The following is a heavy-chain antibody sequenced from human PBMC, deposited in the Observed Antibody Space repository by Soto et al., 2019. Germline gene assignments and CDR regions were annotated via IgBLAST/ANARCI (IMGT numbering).Heavy chain of an antibody. V-gene: IGHV4-39*01. Sequence: PSETLSLTCTVSGGSFSSSNYYWGWIRQSPGKGLEWIGNIFYGGGSGVAYYSPSLKSRVTISVDTSKNQFSLTMRSLTAADTAVYFCARRGGGDSLFDSWGQGKLVTVS. CDR3: ARRGGGDSLFDS. CDR1: GGSFSSSNYY. CDR2: IFYGGGSGVA. J-gene: IGHJ4*02. D-gene: IGHD4-17*01.